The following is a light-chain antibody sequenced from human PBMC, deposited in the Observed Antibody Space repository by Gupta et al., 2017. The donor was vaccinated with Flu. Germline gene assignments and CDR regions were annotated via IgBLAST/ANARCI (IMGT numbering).Light chain of an antibody. V-gene: IGKV3-20*01. CDR3: QQYGSSPRT. Sequence: EGATLSCRASQRVINSYLAWYQQKLGQAPRLLIHGASTRATGIPHRFSGSGSGTEFTLTISGLEPEDFALYYCQQYGSSPRTFGGGTKVEIK. J-gene: IGKJ4*01. CDR2: GAS. CDR1: QRVINSY.